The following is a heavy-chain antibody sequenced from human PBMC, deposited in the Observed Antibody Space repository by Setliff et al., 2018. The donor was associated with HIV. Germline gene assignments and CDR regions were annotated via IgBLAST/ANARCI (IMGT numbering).Heavy chain of an antibody. CDR1: GGSLSGYY. CDR3: ARRPISPFTLTTGMLDP. Sequence: SETLSLTCAVSGGSLSGYYWTWIRQTPEKGLQWIGEINDGGDTNDSPSLKSRVSMSVDTSKNQFSLRLISVTAADTAVYYCARRPISPFTLTTGMLDPWGQGIRVTVSS. V-gene: IGHV4-34*01. D-gene: IGHD4-17*01. J-gene: IGHJ5*02. CDR2: INDGGDT.